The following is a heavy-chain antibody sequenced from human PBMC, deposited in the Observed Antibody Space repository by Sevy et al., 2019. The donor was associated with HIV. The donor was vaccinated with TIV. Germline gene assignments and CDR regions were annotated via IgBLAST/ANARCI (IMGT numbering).Heavy chain of an antibody. CDR2: INWNGDDT. D-gene: IGHD2-21*02. CDR3: AKERNCGRDCLYFQH. CDR1: GFTFDDYT. J-gene: IGHJ1*01. Sequence: GESLKISCAASGFTFDDYTMHWVRQAPGKGLEWVSLINWNGDDTYHADSVKGRFTISRDNSRNSLYLQMNSLRTEETALYYCAKERNCGRDCLYFQHWGQGTLVTVSS. V-gene: IGHV3-43*01.